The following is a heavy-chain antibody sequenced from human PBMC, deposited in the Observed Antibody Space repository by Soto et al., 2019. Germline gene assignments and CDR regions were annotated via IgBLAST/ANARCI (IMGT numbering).Heavy chain of an antibody. CDR3: ASAHSYYYYYMDV. J-gene: IGHJ6*03. CDR1: GFTFSSYA. V-gene: IGHV3-23*01. D-gene: IGHD2-15*01. Sequence: EVQLLESGGGLVQPGGSLRLSCAASGFTFSSYAMSWVRQAPGKGLELVSAISGSGGSTYYADSVKGRFTISRDNSKNTLYLQMNSLRAEDTAVYYCASAHSYYYYYMDVWGKGTTVTVSS. CDR2: ISGSGGST.